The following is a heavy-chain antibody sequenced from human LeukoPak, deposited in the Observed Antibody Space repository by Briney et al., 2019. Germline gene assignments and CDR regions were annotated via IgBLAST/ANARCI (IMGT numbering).Heavy chain of an antibody. CDR2: FNHSGST. Sequence: SETLSLTCAVYGGSFSGYYWSCIRQPPGKGLEWIGEFNHSGSTNYNPSLKSRVTISVDTSKNQFSLKLSSVTAADTAVYYCSRGPGLLSSAWYMPGYQYFDYWGQGTLVTVSS. CDR3: SRGPGLLSSAWYMPGYQYFDY. CDR1: GGSFSGYY. V-gene: IGHV4-34*01. D-gene: IGHD6-19*01. J-gene: IGHJ4*02.